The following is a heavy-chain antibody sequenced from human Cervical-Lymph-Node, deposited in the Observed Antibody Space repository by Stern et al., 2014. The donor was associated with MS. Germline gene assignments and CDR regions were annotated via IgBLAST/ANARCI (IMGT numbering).Heavy chain of an antibody. V-gene: IGHV4-31*02. Sequence: QVQLQESGPGLVRPSETLSLTCAVSGDAMSSRSYYWTWIRQHPEKGLEWIGYIYYGGSTSYNPSPRGRATISVDTSQNQCFLRLTSVTAADTAVYYCAREMYSSSYYGLDVWGQGATVTVSS. CDR3: AREMYSSSYYGLDV. CDR2: IYYGGST. J-gene: IGHJ6*02. CDR1: GDAMSSRSYY. D-gene: IGHD6-6*01.